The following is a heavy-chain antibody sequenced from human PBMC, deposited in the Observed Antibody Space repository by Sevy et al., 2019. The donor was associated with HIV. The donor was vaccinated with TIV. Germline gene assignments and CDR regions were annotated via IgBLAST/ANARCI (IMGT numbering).Heavy chain of an antibody. CDR1: GFTFSSYG. Sequence: GGSLRLSCAASGFTFSSYGMHWVRQAPGKGLEWVAVISYDGSNKYYADSVKGRFTISRDNSKNTLYLQMNSLRAEDTAVYYCAKDGDYDFWSGFFVYWGQGTLVTVSS. CDR3: AKDGDYDFWSGFFVY. V-gene: IGHV3-30*18. J-gene: IGHJ4*02. CDR2: ISYDGSNK. D-gene: IGHD3-3*01.